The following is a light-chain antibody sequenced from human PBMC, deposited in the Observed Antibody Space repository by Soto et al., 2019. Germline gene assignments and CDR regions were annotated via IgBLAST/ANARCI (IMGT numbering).Light chain of an antibody. V-gene: IGKV3-15*01. J-gene: IGKJ1*01. Sequence: EIVLTQSPATLSVSPGERATLSCRASQSVSSSDLAWYQQKPGQAPRILIHGASSRATGIPARFSGSGSGTEFILTISRLEPEDFAVYYCQQYKNWLWTFGQGNKVDSK. CDR2: GAS. CDR1: QSVSSSD. CDR3: QQYKNWLWT.